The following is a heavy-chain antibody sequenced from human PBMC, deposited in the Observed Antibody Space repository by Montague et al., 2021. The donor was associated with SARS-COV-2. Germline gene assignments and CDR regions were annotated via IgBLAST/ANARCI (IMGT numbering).Heavy chain of an antibody. CDR3: AKDTATIRIAVALMDV. CDR2: MSGSGVRR. J-gene: IGHJ6*02. D-gene: IGHD6-19*01. CDR1: GFIFSNYA. V-gene: IGHV3-23*01. Sequence: SLRLSCAASGFIFSNYAMTWVRQAPGKGLEWVSTMSGSGVRRDYADSVKGRFTIPRDSSKNTLYLQMNSLRVEDTAVYYCAKDTATIRIAVALMDVWGQGTTVIVSS.